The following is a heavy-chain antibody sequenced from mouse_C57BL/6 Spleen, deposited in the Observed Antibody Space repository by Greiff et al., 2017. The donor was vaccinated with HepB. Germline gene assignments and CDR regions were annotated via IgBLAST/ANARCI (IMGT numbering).Heavy chain of an antibody. Sequence: VQLQQSGPGLVQPSQCLSITCTVSGFSFTSYGVHWVRQPPGKGLEWLGVIWSGGSTDYNAAFISRLGISKDNSKSQVFYRMNSLQADDTAIYYCAKNVPGYGSYRYFDVWGTGTTVTVSS. CDR3: AKNVPGYGSYRYFDV. CDR2: IWSGGST. D-gene: IGHD2-1*01. V-gene: IGHV2-4*01. CDR1: GFSFTSYG. J-gene: IGHJ1*03.